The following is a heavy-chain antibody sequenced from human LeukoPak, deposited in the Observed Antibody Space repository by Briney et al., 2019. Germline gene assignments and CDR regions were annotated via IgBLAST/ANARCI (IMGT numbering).Heavy chain of an antibody. V-gene: IGHV3-64*01. CDR2: ISSNGGST. CDR1: GFTFSSYA. J-gene: IGHJ3*01. CDR3: ASVKKYCSGGSCRVDAFDV. D-gene: IGHD2-15*01. Sequence: GGSLRLSCAASGFTFSSYAMHWVRQAPGKGLEYVSAISSNGGSTYYANSVKGRFTISRDNSKNTLYLQMNSLRAEDTAVYYCASVKKYCSGGSCRVDAFDVWGQGTMVTVSS.